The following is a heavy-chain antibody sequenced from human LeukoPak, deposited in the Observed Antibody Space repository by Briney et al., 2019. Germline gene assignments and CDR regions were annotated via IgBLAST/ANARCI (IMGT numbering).Heavy chain of an antibody. D-gene: IGHD3-3*01. CDR1: GDTLRELP. J-gene: IGHJ4*02. CDR2: FDPENAEI. CDR3: ATRGSDFWSGFDY. Sequence: ASVKVSCKLSGDTLRELPIQWVRQPGGKGLEWMAGFDPENAEIVYAQKFQGRVTMTEDSSTNTAYMELTSLTSDDTALYYCATRGSDFWSGFDYWGQGTQVTFSS. V-gene: IGHV1-24*01.